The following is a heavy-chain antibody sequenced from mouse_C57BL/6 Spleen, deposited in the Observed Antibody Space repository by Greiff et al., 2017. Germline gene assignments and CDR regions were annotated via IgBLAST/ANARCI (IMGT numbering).Heavy chain of an antibody. CDR3: GHLVTTVGAPYAMDY. V-gene: IGHV3-8*01. CDR2: ISYNGST. J-gene: IGHJ4*01. D-gene: IGHD1-1*01. CDR1: GYSITSDY. Sequence: EVKLMESGPGLAKPSQTLSLTCSVTGYSITSDYWNWIRKFPGNKLEYMGYISYNGSTYYNPSLNSRISITRDTSKHQYYLQLNSVTTEDTATYYCGHLVTTVGAPYAMDYGGQGTSVTVSS.